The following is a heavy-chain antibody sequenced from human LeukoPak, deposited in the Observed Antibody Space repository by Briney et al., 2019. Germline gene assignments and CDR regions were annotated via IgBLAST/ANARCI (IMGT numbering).Heavy chain of an antibody. Sequence: GGSLRLSCAASGFTFTNYAMHWVRQAPGKGLEWVAVIWYDGSNKYYADSVKGRFTISRDNSKNTLYLQMNSLRAEATAVYYCARGQDYDFWSGYSPDAFDIWGQGTMVTVSS. CDR1: GFTFTNYA. V-gene: IGHV3-33*08. CDR2: IWYDGSNK. CDR3: ARGQDYDFWSGYSPDAFDI. J-gene: IGHJ3*02. D-gene: IGHD3-3*01.